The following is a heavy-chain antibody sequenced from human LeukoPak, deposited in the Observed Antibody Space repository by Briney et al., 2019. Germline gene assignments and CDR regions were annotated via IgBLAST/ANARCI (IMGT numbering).Heavy chain of an antibody. CDR3: ARKVRPDYSRFDY. D-gene: IGHD4/OR15-4a*01. CDR2: MYYSGNT. V-gene: IGHV4-39*01. CDR1: GGSISSRSYY. Sequence: SGTLSLTCTVSGGSISSRSYYWGWIRQPPGKGLEWIGSMYYSGNTYYNPSLKSRVTISVDTSKNQFSLKLSSVTAADTAVYYCARKVRPDYSRFDYWGQGTLVTVSS. J-gene: IGHJ4*02.